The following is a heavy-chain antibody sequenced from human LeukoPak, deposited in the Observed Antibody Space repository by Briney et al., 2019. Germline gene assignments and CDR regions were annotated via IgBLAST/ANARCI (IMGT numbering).Heavy chain of an antibody. V-gene: IGHV1-18*01. J-gene: IGHJ6*02. CDR1: GYTFTSYG. CDR2: ISAYNGNT. Sequence: ASVKVSCKASGYTFTSYGISWVRQAPGQGLEWMGWISAYNGNTNYAQKLQGRVTMTTDTSTSTAYMELRSLRADDTAVYYCARDEREGGYYYYGMDVWGQGTTVTVSS. CDR3: ARDEREGGYYYYGMDV. D-gene: IGHD1-26*01.